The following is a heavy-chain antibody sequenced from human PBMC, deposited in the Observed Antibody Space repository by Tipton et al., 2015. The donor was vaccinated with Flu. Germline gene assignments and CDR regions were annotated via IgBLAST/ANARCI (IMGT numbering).Heavy chain of an antibody. Sequence: SLRLSCATSGFTFSHYWMNWVRQAPGKGLEWVANINQDGSEKHYVESVKGRCTISRDNSKNTLYLQWNSLTTEDTAVYYCATLGNSGTDGFDIWGQGTMVTISS. CDR1: GFTFSHYW. D-gene: IGHD5-12*01. V-gene: IGHV3-7*01. CDR2: INQDGSEK. CDR3: ATLGNSGTDGFDI. J-gene: IGHJ3*02.